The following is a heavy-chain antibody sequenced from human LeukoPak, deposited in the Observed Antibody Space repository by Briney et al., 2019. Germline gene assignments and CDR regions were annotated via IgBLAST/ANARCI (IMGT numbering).Heavy chain of an antibody. CDR3: ARGGAATSTNYYMDV. V-gene: IGHV3-30*03. CDR2: ISYDGSNK. D-gene: IGHD6-13*01. J-gene: IGHJ6*03. CDR1: GFTFSSYG. Sequence: GGSLRLSCAASGFTFSSYGMHWVRQAPGKGLEWVAVISYDGSNKYYADSVKGRFTISRDNSKNTLYLQMNSLRAEDTAVYYCARGGAATSTNYYMDVWGKGTTVTISS.